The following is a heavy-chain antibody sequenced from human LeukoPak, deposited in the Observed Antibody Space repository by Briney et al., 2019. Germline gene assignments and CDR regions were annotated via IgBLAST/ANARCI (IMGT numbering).Heavy chain of an antibody. V-gene: IGHV1-2*02. CDR1: KYTFTDYY. CDR2: INPNSGGA. Sequence: ASLKVSCKPSKYTFTDYYLHWVRQAPGQGLEWMGWINPNSGGASYAQKFQGRVTMTRDTSISTAYMELSRLRSDDTAVYYCARSYGSGRRDAFDFWGQGTMVTVSS. CDR3: ARSYGSGRRDAFDF. D-gene: IGHD3-10*01. J-gene: IGHJ3*01.